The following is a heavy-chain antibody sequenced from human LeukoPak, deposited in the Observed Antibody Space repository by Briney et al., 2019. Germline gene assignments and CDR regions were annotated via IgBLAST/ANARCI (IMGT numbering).Heavy chain of an antibody. J-gene: IGHJ4*02. V-gene: IGHV1-8*01. CDR3: ARVGSDDGYSYVPEEY. CDR2: MNPDSGNT. D-gene: IGHD5-18*01. CDR1: GYTFTSYD. Sequence: GASVKVSCKASGYTFTSYDINWVRQATGQGLEWMGWMNPDSGNTGYAQKFQGRVTMTRNTSISTAYMELSSLRSEDTAVYYCARVGSDDGYSYVPEEYWGQGTLVTVSS.